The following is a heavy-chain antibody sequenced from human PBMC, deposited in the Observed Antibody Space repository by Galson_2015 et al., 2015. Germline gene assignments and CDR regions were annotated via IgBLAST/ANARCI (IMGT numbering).Heavy chain of an antibody. CDR2: IYPGDSDT. CDR1: GYSFTTSW. CDR3: ARQTKAYGDYAFDI. V-gene: IGHV5-51*01. D-gene: IGHD4-17*01. J-gene: IGHJ3*02. Sequence: GAEVKQPGESLTISCKGSGYSFTTSWIGWVRQMPGKGLEWMGVIYPGDSDTRYSPSFQGQVTISADKSISTAYLQWSSLKASDTAMYYCARQTKAYGDYAFDIWGQGTMVTVSS.